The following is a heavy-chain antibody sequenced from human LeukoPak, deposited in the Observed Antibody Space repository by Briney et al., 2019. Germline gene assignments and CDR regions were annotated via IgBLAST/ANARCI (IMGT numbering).Heavy chain of an antibody. D-gene: IGHD2-2*01. V-gene: IGHV3-23*01. CDR3: AKDRGHCRSTSCPLSAFDI. J-gene: IGHJ3*02. Sequence: GGSLRLSCAASGFTFSSYAMSWVRQAPGKGLEWVSAISGSGGSTYYADSVKGRFTISRDNSKNTLYLQMNSLRAEDTAVYYCAKDRGHCRSTSCPLSAFDIWGQGTMVTVSS. CDR2: ISGSGGST. CDR1: GFTFSSYA.